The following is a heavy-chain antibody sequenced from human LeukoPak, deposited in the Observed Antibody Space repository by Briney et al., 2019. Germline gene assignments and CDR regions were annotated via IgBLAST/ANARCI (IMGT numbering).Heavy chain of an antibody. Sequence: SETLSLTCTVSGGSVSSGSYYWSWIRQPPGKGLEWIGYIYYSGSTNYNPSLKSRVTISVDTSKNQFSLKLSSVTAADTAVYYCARCRRFGELSGSWFDPWGQGTLVTVSS. D-gene: IGHD3-10*01. J-gene: IGHJ5*02. V-gene: IGHV4-61*01. CDR1: GGSVSSGSYY. CDR3: ARCRRFGELSGSWFDP. CDR2: IYYSGST.